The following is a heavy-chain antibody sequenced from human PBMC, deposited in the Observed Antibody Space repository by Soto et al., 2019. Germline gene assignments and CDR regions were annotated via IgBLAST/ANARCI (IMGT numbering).Heavy chain of an antibody. CDR3: AQYYSSSASFHY. J-gene: IGHJ4*02. Sequence: QITLKESGPTLVKPTQTLTLTCTFSGFSLSTSGVGVGWIRQPPGKALEWLALIHWNDDKRYSPSLKSRLTVTKDTSKNQVVLTMANMDPVDTATYYCAQYYSSSASFHYSDQGTLVTVSS. D-gene: IGHD6-6*01. CDR1: GFSLSTSGVG. CDR2: IHWNDDK. V-gene: IGHV2-5*01.